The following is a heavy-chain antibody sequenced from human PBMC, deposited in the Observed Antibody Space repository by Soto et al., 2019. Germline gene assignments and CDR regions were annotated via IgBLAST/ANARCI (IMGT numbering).Heavy chain of an antibody. D-gene: IGHD2-15*01. J-gene: IGHJ3*02. V-gene: IGHV4-31*03. CDR2: IYYSGST. Sequence: QVQLQEPGPGLVKPSQTLSLTCTVSGGSISSGGYYWSWIRQHPGKGLEWIGYIYYSGSTYYNPSLKSGVTILVDTSKNQYSLKLSSVTAAGTAVYYCARDTRYCSGGSCYPDAFDIWGQGTMVTVSS. CDR1: GGSISSGGYY. CDR3: ARDTRYCSGGSCYPDAFDI.